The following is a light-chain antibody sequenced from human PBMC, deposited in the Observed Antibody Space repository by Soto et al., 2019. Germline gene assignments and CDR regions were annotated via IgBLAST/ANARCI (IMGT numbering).Light chain of an antibody. CDR3: SSYTTSNTRQIV. J-gene: IGLJ1*01. CDR2: DVS. CDR1: SSDVGGYNY. V-gene: IGLV2-14*03. Sequence: QSALTQPASVSGSPGQSITISCTGTSSDVGGYNYVSWYQQHPGKAPKFMIYDVSNRPSGVSNRFSGSKSGYTASLTISGLQAEDEADYYCSSYTTSNTRQIVFGTGTKLTVL.